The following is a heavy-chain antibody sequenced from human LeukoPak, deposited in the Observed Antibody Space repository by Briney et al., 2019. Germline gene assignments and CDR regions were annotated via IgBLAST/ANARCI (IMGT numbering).Heavy chain of an antibody. CDR3: ARDQLYCTGGYCYFEY. Sequence: GGSLRLSCAASGFTFSSYWMNWVRQAPGKGLVWVSRVETDGIRTTYADSVKGRFTISRDNAKNTLYLQMNSLRAEDTAVYYCARDQLYCTGGYCYFEYWGQGTLVTVSS. CDR2: VETDGIRT. V-gene: IGHV3-74*01. CDR1: GFTFSSYW. D-gene: IGHD2-8*02. J-gene: IGHJ4*02.